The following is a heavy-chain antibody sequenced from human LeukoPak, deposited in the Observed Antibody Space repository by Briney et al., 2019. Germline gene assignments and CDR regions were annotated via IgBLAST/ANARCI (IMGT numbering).Heavy chain of an antibody. CDR2: IWFDGSNK. J-gene: IGHJ4*02. CDR1: GFTFSTYG. CDR3: ARDRGCNY. V-gene: IGHV3-33*01. Sequence: GGSLRLSCAASGFTFSTYGMHWVRQAPGKGLEWVAVIWFDGSNKNYADSVKGRFTISRDNAKNSLYLQMDSLRAEDTAVYYCARDRGCNYWGQGTLVTVSS.